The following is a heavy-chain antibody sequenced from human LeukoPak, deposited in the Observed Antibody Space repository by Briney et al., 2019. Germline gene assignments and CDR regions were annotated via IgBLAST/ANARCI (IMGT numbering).Heavy chain of an antibody. CDR3: ARSKVPATGNWFDP. J-gene: IGHJ5*02. D-gene: IGHD2-21*02. CDR1: GGSFSGYY. V-gene: IGHV4-34*01. Sequence: SETLSLTGAVYGGSFSGYYWSWIRQPPGKGLEWIGEINHSGSTNYNPSLKSRVTISVDTSKGQFSLNLSSVTAADTAVYYCARSKVPATGNWFDPWGQGTLVTVSS. CDR2: INHSGST.